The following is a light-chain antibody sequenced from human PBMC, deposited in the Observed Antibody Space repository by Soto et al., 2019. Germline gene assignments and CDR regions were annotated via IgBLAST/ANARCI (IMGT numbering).Light chain of an antibody. Sequence: SYELTQPPSVSVSSGQTASITCSGVKLGDKYACWYQQKPGQSPVLVIYQDSKRPSGIPERFSGSNSGNTATLTISGLQAEDEADYYCTSYTDSNTLDFGTGTKLTVL. J-gene: IGLJ1*01. CDR2: QDS. CDR3: TSYTDSNTLD. CDR1: KLGDKY. V-gene: IGLV3-1*01.